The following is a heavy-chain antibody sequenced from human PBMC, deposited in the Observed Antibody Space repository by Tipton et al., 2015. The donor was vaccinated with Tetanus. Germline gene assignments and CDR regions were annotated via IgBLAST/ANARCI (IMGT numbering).Heavy chain of an antibody. V-gene: IGHV3-74*01. CDR2: INSDGSST. CDR3: ARDPVWGYCSSTSCYTPNWFDP. J-gene: IGHJ5*02. Sequence: SLRLSCAASGFTFSSYWMHWVRQAPGKGLVWVSRINSDGSSTSYADSVKGRFTISRDNAKNTLYLQMNSLRAEDTAVYYCARDPVWGYCSSTSCYTPNWFDPWGQGTLVTVSS. CDR1: GFTFSSYW. D-gene: IGHD2-2*02.